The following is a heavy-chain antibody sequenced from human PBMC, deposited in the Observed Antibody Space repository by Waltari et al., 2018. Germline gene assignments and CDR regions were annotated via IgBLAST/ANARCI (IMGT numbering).Heavy chain of an antibody. CDR2: IYPGDSDT. Sequence: EVQLVQSGTELKKPGESLRISCKASGFTYDTYWIAWVRQMPGKGLEWMGIIYPGDSDTRYSPSFQGQVTFSVDRSISTAYLQWTSLKPSDTGIYYCARRNAHF. CDR1: GFTYDTYW. D-gene: IGHD4-4*01. V-gene: IGHV5-51*01. J-gene: IGHJ1*01. CDR3: ARRNAHF.